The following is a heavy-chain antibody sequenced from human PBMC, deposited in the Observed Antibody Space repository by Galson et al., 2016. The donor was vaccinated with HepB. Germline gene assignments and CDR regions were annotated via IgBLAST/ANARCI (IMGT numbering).Heavy chain of an antibody. D-gene: IGHD4-11*01. J-gene: IGHJ4*02. CDR1: GYRFPTYG. CDR2: ISANSGNT. V-gene: IGHV1-18*04. Sequence: SVTVSCKASGYRFPTYGISWVRQAPGQGLEWLGWISANSGNTIYAQKFQDRVTMTRDTSASTVYMDLRSLRSDDTAVYYCTRDVQFRFDYWGQGTLVTVSS. CDR3: TRDVQFRFDY.